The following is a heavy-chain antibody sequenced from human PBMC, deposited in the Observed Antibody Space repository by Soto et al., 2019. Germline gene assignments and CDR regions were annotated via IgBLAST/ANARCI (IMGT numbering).Heavy chain of an antibody. J-gene: IGHJ4*02. D-gene: IGHD3-9*01. V-gene: IGHV4-59*01. CDR1: GGSISSYY. CDR3: AREGYDILTGYHLDY. Sequence: QVQLQESGPGLVKPSETLSLTCTVSGGSISSYYWSWIRQPPGKGLEWIGYIYYSGSTNYNPSLKSRVTLSVDTAKNQCSLKLSSVTAPATAVYYCAREGYDILTGYHLDYWGQGTLVTVSS. CDR2: IYYSGST.